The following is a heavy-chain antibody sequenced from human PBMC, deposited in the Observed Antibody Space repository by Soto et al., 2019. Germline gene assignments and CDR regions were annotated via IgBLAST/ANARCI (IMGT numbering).Heavy chain of an antibody. J-gene: IGHJ4*02. CDR2: ISGSGGRT. CDR3: AKDQLMGHDY. CDR1: GFTFSSYA. Sequence: GGSLRLSCAASGFTFSSYAMSWVRQAPGKGLEWVSAISGSGGRTYYADSVKGRFTISRDNSKNTLYLQMNSLRAEGTAVYYCAKDQLMGHDYWGQGTLVTVSS. V-gene: IGHV3-23*01.